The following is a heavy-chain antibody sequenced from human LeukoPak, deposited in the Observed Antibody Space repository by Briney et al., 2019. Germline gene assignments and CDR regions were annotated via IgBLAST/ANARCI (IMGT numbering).Heavy chain of an antibody. D-gene: IGHD2-2*01. CDR2: VSYSGST. Sequence: PSETLSLTCTVSGGSISGYYWSWIRQPPGKGLEWVGYVSYSGSTNYNPSLKSRVTISADTSREQFSLRLSSVTAADTAVYYCARARSKWYHDYWGQGTLVTVSS. J-gene: IGHJ4*02. V-gene: IGHV4-59*01. CDR1: GGSISGYY. CDR3: ARARSKWYHDY.